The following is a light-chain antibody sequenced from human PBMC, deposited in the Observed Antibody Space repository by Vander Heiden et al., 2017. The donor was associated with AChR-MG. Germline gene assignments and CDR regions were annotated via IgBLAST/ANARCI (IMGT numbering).Light chain of an antibody. V-gene: IGLV3-1*01. CDR2: QDS. CDR3: QAWDSSVVV. CDR1: KLGDKY. J-gene: IGLJ2*01. Sequence: SSELTLPPSVPVAPGQTASITCSGVKLGDKYACWYQQKPGQSPVLVIYQDSKRPSGIPGRFSGSNSGNTATLTISGTQAMDEADYYCQAWDSSVVVFGGGTKLTVL.